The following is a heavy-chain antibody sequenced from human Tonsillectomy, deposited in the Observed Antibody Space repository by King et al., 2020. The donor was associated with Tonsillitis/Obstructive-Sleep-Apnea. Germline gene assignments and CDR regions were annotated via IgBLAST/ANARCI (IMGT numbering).Heavy chain of an antibody. D-gene: IGHD3-3*01. CDR2: IYSGGST. CDR3: ARAPLGYESYWSFDL. CDR1: GFTVSSNY. J-gene: IGHJ2*01. V-gene: IGHV3-53*01. Sequence: VQLVESGGGLIQPGGSLRLSCAASGFTVSSNYMSWVRQAPGKGLEWVSVIYSGGSTYYADSVKGRFTISRDNSKNTLYTQMNSLRAEDTAVYYCARAPLGYESYWSFDLWGRGTLVTVSS.